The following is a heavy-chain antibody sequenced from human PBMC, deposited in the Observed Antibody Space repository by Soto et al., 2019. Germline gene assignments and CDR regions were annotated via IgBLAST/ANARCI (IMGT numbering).Heavy chain of an antibody. CDR2: ISGSGSNP. CDR1: GFTFSSYA. D-gene: IGHD4-17*01. CDR3: AKTASMTIRDGFDH. J-gene: IGHJ4*02. Sequence: EVQVLESGGGLVQPGGSRRLSCAASGFTFSSYAMSWVRQAPGQGLEWVSAISGSGSNPYYADSVKGRFTISRDNSKNTLHLQMNSLRAEDTALYDCAKTASMTIRDGFDHWGQGTLVTVSS. V-gene: IGHV3-23*01.